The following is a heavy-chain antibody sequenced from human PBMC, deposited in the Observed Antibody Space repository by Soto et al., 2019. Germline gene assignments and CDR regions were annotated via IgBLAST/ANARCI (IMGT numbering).Heavy chain of an antibody. V-gene: IGHV4-34*01. CDR3: GRLPRLGDPFDY. CDR2: INHSGST. Sequence: QVQLQQWGAGLLKPSETLSLTCAVYGGSFSGYYWSWIRQPPGKGLEWIGEINHSGSTNYNPSLKSRVSMSVDTSKNQFSLRLSSVTAVDTAVYFCGRLPRLGDPFDYWGQGILVTVSS. CDR1: GGSFSGYY. D-gene: IGHD3-16*01. J-gene: IGHJ4*02.